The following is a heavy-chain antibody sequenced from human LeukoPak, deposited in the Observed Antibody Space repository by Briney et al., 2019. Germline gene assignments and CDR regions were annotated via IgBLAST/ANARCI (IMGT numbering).Heavy chain of an antibody. CDR1: GFTFSSYG. V-gene: IGHV3-30*02. J-gene: IGHJ3*02. CDR3: AKGVRITMVRGAFDI. CDR2: IRYDGSNK. Sequence: HPGGSLRLSCAASGFTFSSYGIHWVRQAPGKGLEWVAFIRYDGSNKYYTDSVKGRFTISRDNSKNTLYLQMNSLRAEDTALYYCAKGVRITMVRGAFDIWGQGTMVTVSS. D-gene: IGHD3-10*01.